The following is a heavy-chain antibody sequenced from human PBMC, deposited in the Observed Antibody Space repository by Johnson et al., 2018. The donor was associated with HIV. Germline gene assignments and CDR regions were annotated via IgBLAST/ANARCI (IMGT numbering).Heavy chain of an antibody. CDR2: ISSSGSTI. J-gene: IGHJ3*02. Sequence: QMLLVESGGGVVQPGGSLRLSCAASGFTVSSNYMSWVRQAPGKGLAWVSYISSSGSTIYYADSVKGRFTLSRDNAKNSLYLQMNSLRAEDTAVYYCATYSSSWYKGGYAFDIWGQGTMVTVSS. CDR1: GFTVSSNY. D-gene: IGHD6-13*01. CDR3: ATYSSSWYKGGYAFDI. V-gene: IGHV3-11*04.